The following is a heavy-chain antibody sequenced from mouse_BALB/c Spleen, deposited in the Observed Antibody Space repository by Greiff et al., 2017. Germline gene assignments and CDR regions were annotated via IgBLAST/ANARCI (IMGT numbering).Heavy chain of an antibody. J-gene: IGHJ3*01. CDR2: INPSTGYT. V-gene: IGHV1-7*01. CDR1: GYTFTSYW. CDR3: ARSRGSPFAY. Sequence: VQLQQSGAELAKPGASVKMSCKASGYTFTSYWMHWVKQRPGQGLEWIGYINPSTGYTEYNQKFKDKATLTADKSSSTAYMQLSSLTSEDSAVYYCARSRGSPFAYWGQGTLVTVSA.